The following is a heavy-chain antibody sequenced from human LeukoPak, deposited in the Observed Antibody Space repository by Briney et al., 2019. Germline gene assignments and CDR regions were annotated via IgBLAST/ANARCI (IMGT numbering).Heavy chain of an antibody. V-gene: IGHV3-21*01. D-gene: IGHD3-3*01. CDR3: ARADFWSGYGIGYYFDY. CDR2: ISSSSSYI. J-gene: IGHJ4*02. CDR1: GFTFSSYS. Sequence: PGGALRLSCAASGFTFSSYSMNWVRQAPGKGLEWVSSISSSSSYIYYADSVKGRFTISRDNAKNSLYLQMNSLRAEDTAVYYCARADFWSGYGIGYYFDYWGQGTLVTVSS.